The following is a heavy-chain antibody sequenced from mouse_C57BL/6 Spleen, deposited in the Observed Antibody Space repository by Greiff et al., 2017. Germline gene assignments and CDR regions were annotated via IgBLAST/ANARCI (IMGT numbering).Heavy chain of an antibody. CDR2: IYPGGGYT. CDR3: ASYYDYAFGY. Sequence: QVQLKESGAELVRPGTSVKMSCKASGYTFTNYWIGWAKQRRGQGLEWIGDIYPGGGYTNYNEKFKGKATLTADKSSSTAYMQFSSLTSEDSAIYYCASYYDYAFGYWGQGTTLTVSS. J-gene: IGHJ2*01. CDR1: GYTFTNYW. D-gene: IGHD2-4*01. V-gene: IGHV1-63*01.